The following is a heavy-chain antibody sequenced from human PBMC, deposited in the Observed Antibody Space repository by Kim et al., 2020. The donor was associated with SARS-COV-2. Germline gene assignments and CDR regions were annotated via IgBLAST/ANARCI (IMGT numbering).Heavy chain of an antibody. Sequence: SETLSLTCTVSGGSISSSSYYWGWIRQPPGKGLEWIGSIYYSGSTYYNPSLKSRVTISVDTSNNQFSLKLSSVTAADTAVYYCARRSIAVAGRNWFDPWGQGTLVTVSS. D-gene: IGHD6-19*01. CDR2: IYYSGST. J-gene: IGHJ5*02. V-gene: IGHV4-39*01. CDR3: ARRSIAVAGRNWFDP. CDR1: GGSISSSSYY.